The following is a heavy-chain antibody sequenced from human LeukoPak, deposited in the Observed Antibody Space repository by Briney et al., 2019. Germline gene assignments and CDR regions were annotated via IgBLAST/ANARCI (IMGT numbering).Heavy chain of an antibody. Sequence: SETLSLTCTVSGGSISSSSYYWGWIRQPPGKGLEWIGSIYYSGSTYYNPSLKSRVTISVDTSKNQFSLKLSSVTAADTAVYYCARRGVVVVTAHPDAFDIWGQGTMATVSS. CDR2: IYYSGST. CDR3: ARRGVVVVTAHPDAFDI. D-gene: IGHD2-21*02. V-gene: IGHV4-39*01. CDR1: GGSISSSSYY. J-gene: IGHJ3*02.